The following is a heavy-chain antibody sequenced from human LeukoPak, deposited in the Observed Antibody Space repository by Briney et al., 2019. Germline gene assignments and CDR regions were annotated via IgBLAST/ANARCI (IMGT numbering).Heavy chain of an antibody. CDR1: GFIFSRYD. J-gene: IGHJ5*02. D-gene: IGHD2-2*01. CDR3: ARDCSSTSCYRGGFDP. V-gene: IGHV3-33*01. CDR2: IWHDGSKT. Sequence: GGSLRLSCVASGFIFSRYDMHWVRQAPGKGLEWVALIWHDGSKTHYADSVKGRFTISRDDSKSTLYVQMNSLRVEDTAVYYCARDCSSTSCYRGGFDPWGQGTLVTVSS.